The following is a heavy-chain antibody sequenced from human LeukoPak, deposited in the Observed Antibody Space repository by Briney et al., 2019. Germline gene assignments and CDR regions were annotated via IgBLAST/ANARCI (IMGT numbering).Heavy chain of an antibody. D-gene: IGHD5-12*01. Sequence: SQTLSLTCTVSGGSISSGGYYWSWIRQHPGKGLDWIGYVYYSGSTYYNLSLKSRVTISVDTSKNQFSLRLSSVTAADTAVYYCAKGKNSGYPNNWFDPWGQGTLVTVSS. CDR1: GGSISSGGYY. CDR2: VYYSGST. V-gene: IGHV4-31*03. CDR3: AKGKNSGYPNNWFDP. J-gene: IGHJ5*02.